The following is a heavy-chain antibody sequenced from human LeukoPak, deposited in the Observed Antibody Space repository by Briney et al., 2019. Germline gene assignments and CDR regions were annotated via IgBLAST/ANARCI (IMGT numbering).Heavy chain of an antibody. CDR2: ISGSGGIT. Sequence: GGSLRLSCAASGFTFSSFAMSWVRQAPGKGLEWVSAISGSGGITYYADSVKGRFTVSRDNSKNTLYLQMNSLRAEDTAVYYCAKDIAVVVAATLGYWGQGTLVTVSS. CDR1: GFTFSSFA. CDR3: AKDIAVVVAATLGY. V-gene: IGHV3-23*01. D-gene: IGHD2-15*01. J-gene: IGHJ4*02.